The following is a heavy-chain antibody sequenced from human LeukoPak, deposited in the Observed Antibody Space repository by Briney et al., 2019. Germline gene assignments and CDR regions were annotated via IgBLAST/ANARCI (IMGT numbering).Heavy chain of an antibody. V-gene: IGHV4-39*07. Sequence: SETLSLTCTASGGSISSSSYYWGWIRQPPGKGLEWIGSIYYSGSTYYNPSLKSRVTISVDTSKNQFSLKLSSVTAADTAVYYCARDSPYYDFWSGYSGPNNWFDPWGQGTLVTVSS. CDR2: IYYSGST. CDR3: ARDSPYYDFWSGYSGPNNWFDP. CDR1: GGSISSSSYY. J-gene: IGHJ5*02. D-gene: IGHD3-3*01.